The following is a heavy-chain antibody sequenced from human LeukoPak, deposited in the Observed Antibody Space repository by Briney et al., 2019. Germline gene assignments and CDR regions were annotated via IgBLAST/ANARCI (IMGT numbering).Heavy chain of an antibody. V-gene: IGHV3-30-3*01. CDR3: AREQHVLLWFGELSRAFDI. J-gene: IGHJ3*02. D-gene: IGHD3-10*01. CDR1: GFTFSSYA. Sequence: GGSLRLSCAASGFTFSSYAMPWVRQAPGKGLEWVAVISYDGSNKYYADSVKGRFTISRDNSKNTLYLQMNSLRAEDTAVYYCAREQHVLLWFGELSRAFDIWGQGTMVTVSS. CDR2: ISYDGSNK.